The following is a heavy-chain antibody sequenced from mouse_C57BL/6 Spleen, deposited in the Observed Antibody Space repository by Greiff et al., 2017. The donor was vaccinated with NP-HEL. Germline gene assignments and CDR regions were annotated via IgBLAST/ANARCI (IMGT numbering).Heavy chain of an antibody. J-gene: IGHJ2*01. CDR3: ARGYYGSSQSDYFDY. CDR1: GYTFTSYW. Sequence: QVQLKQPGAELVMPGASVKLSCKASGYTFTSYWMHWVKQRPGQGLEWIGEIDPSDSYTNYNQKFKGKSTLTVDKSSSTAYMQLSSLTSEDSAVYYCARGYYGSSQSDYFDYWGQGTTLTVSS. V-gene: IGHV1-69*01. D-gene: IGHD1-1*01. CDR2: IDPSDSYT.